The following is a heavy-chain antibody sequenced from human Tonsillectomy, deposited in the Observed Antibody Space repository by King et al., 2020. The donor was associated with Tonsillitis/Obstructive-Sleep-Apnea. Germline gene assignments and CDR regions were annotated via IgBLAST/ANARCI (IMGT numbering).Heavy chain of an antibody. CDR3: VRDKAEYSSSWRLKY. Sequence: VQLVESGGGVVQPGRSLRLSCAGSGFSFSHYGIHWVRQVPGKGLEWVALIDYDGSDKYYGESVKGRFTISRDNSKNPVFLQMDRLRVEDTAVYYCVRDKAEYSSSWRLKYWGQGTLVTVSS. CDR1: GFSFSHYG. CDR2: IDYDGSDK. D-gene: IGHD6-6*01. J-gene: IGHJ4*02. V-gene: IGHV3-33*01.